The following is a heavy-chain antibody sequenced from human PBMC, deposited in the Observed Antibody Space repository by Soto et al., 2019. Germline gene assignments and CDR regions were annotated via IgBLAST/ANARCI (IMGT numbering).Heavy chain of an antibody. V-gene: IGHV3-21*01. CDR2: ISSTTNYT. J-gene: IGHJ4*02. CDR3: ARESEDLTSNFDY. CDR1: GFTFSRYS. Sequence: EVQLVESGGGLVRPGGSLRLSCAASGFTFSRYSMNWVRQAPGKGLEWVSSISSTTNYTYYADSMKGRFIVSRDNAKNSVYLDMNSLSAEDTAVYYCARESEDLTSNFDYWGQGTLVTVSS.